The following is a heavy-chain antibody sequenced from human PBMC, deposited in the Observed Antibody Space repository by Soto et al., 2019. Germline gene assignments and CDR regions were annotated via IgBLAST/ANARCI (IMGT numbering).Heavy chain of an antibody. Sequence: PSETLSLTCTVSSGCISSYNWSWIRQPPGKGLEWIGYIYHSGSTKYKSSLKSRVTISVDTSKNQFSLKLTSVTAADTAVYYCARDKITGLFDYWGQGTLVTVSS. V-gene: IGHV4-59*12. CDR3: ARDKITGLFDY. CDR2: IYHSGST. D-gene: IGHD2-8*02. J-gene: IGHJ4*02. CDR1: SGCISSYN.